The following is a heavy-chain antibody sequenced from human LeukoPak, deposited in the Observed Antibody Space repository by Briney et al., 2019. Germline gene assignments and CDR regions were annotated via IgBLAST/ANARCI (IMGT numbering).Heavy chain of an antibody. D-gene: IGHD7-27*01. V-gene: IGHV4-38-2*02. CDR3: ARDLGQVARYYFDY. J-gene: IGHJ4*02. CDR2: TYHSGST. Sequence: PSETLSLTCAVSGYSIRSGYYWGWIRQPPGKGLEWIGKTYHSGSTYYSPSLKSRVTISMDTSKNQFSLKLSSVTAADTAVYYCARDLGQVARYYFDYWGQGTLVTVSS. CDR1: GYSIRSGYY.